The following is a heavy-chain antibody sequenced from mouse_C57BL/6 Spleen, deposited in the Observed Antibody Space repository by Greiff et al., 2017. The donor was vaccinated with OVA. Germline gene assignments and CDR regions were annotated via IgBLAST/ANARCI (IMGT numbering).Heavy chain of an antibody. D-gene: IGHD1-1*01. V-gene: IGHV1-52*01. Sequence: QVQLKQPGAELVRPGSSVKLSCKASGYTFTSYWMHWVKQRPIQGLEWIGNIDPSDSETHYNQKFKDKATLTVDKSSSTAYMQLSSLTSEDSAVYYCAREGTTVVAPGYFDVWGTGTTVTVSS. J-gene: IGHJ1*03. CDR1: GYTFTSYW. CDR2: IDPSDSET. CDR3: AREGTTVVAPGYFDV.